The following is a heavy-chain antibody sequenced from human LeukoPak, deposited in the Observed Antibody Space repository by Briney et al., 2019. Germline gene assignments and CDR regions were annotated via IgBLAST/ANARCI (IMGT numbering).Heavy chain of an antibody. CDR3: ARGGGGQGYCSGSSCYSVHYYYYMDV. J-gene: IGHJ6*03. D-gene: IGHD2-15*01. Sequence: GGSLRLSCAASGFTFSSYAMSWVRQAPGKGLEWVSAISGSGGSTYYADSVKGRFTISRDNSKNTLYLQMNSLRAEDTAVYYCARGGGGQGYCSGSSCYSVHYYYYMDVWGKGTTVTVSS. CDR1: GFTFSSYA. V-gene: IGHV3-23*01. CDR2: ISGSGGST.